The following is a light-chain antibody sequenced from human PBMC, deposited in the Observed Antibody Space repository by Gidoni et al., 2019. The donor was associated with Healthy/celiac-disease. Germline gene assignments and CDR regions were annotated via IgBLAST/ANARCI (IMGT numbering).Light chain of an antibody. J-gene: IGKJ2*01. CDR2: KAS. CDR3: QQYNSYPYT. V-gene: IGKV1-5*03. CDR1: QSISSW. Sequence: DIQMTQSPSTLSASVGDRVTITCRASQSISSWLAWYQQKPGKAPKLLIYKASSLESGVPARFSGSGSGTEFTLTISSLQPDDFATYYCQQYNSYPYTFGQGTKLEIK.